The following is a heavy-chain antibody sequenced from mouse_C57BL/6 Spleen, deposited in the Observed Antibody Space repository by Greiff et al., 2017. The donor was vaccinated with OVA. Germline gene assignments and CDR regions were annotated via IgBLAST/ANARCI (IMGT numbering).Heavy chain of an antibody. D-gene: IGHD6-2*01. CDR1: GYTFTSYW. J-gene: IGHJ2*01. Sequence: QVQLQQPGAELVMPGASVKLSCKASGYTFTSYWMHWVKQRPGQGLEWIGEIDPSDSYTNYNQKFKGKSTLTVDKSSSTAYMQLSSLTSEDSAVYYWARSLGSDAAFDYWGQGTTLTVSS. CDR3: ARSLGSDAAFDY. V-gene: IGHV1-69*01. CDR2: IDPSDSYT.